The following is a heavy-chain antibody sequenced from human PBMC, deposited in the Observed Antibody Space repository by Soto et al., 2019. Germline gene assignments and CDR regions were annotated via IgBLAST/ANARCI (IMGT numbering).Heavy chain of an antibody. J-gene: IGHJ4*02. CDR3: ARNYYDSGGGFDY. Sequence: GSLRLSGAASGWNVSSNYMSWVRQAQGKGLEWVSVIYSGGSTYYADSVKGRFTISRDNSKNTLYLQMNSLRAEDTAVYYCARNYYDSGGGFDYWGQGTLVTVSS. CDR2: IYSGGST. CDR1: GWNVSSNY. D-gene: IGHD3-22*01. V-gene: IGHV3-53*01.